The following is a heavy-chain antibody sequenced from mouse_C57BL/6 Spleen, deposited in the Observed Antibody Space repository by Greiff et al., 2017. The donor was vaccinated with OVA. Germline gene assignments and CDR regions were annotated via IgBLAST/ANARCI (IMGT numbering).Heavy chain of an antibody. CDR1: GYTFTDYY. V-gene: IGHV1-76*01. CDR2: IYPGSGDT. CDR3: ARGCDY. Sequence: VQLQQPGAELVRPGASVKLSCKASGYTFTDYYINWVKQRPGQGLEWIARIYPGSGDTYSNEKFKGKATLTAEKSSSTAYMQLSSLTSEDSAVDFCARGCDYWGQGTTLTVSS. J-gene: IGHJ2*01.